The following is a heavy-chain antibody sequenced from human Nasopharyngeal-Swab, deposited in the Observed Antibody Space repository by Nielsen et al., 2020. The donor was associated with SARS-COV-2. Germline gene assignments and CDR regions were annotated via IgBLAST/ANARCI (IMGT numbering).Heavy chain of an antibody. D-gene: IGHD3-22*01. Sequence: ASVKVSCKASGYTFTSYAMHWVRQAPGQRLEWMGWINAGNGNTKYSPKFQGRVTITRDTSASTAYMVLSSLRSEDTAVYYCARGVWPTYYYDSSGSGRPNAFDIWGQGTMVTVSS. V-gene: IGHV1-3*01. CDR2: INAGNGNT. CDR3: ARGVWPTYYYDSSGSGRPNAFDI. CDR1: GYTFTSYA. J-gene: IGHJ3*02.